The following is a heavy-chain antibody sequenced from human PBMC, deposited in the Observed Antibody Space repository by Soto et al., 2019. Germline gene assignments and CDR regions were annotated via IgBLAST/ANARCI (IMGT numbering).Heavy chain of an antibody. V-gene: IGHV3-21*01. J-gene: IGHJ4*02. CDR1: GFTFSSYS. D-gene: IGHD3-10*01. Sequence: EVQLVESGGGLVQPGGSLRLSCAASGFTFSSYSMNWVRQAPGKGLEWVSSISSSSSYIYYADSVKGRFTISRDNAKNSLYLQMNSLRAEDTAVYYCARDSPYGSGSSPYYFDYWGQGTLVTVSS. CDR3: ARDSPYGSGSSPYYFDY. CDR2: ISSSSSYI.